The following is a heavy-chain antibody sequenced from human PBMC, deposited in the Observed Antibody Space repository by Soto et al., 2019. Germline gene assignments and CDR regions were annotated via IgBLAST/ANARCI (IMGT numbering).Heavy chain of an antibody. D-gene: IGHD4-17*01. CDR2: IYYSGST. V-gene: IGHV4-59*01. CDR3: ASGTVPNPYYFDY. Sequence: SETLSLTCTVSGGSISSYYWSWIRQPPGKGLEWIGYIYYSGSTNYNPSLKSRVTISVDTSKNQFSLKLSSVTAADTAVYYCASGTVPNPYYFDYWGQGTLVTVSS. J-gene: IGHJ4*02. CDR1: GGSISSYY.